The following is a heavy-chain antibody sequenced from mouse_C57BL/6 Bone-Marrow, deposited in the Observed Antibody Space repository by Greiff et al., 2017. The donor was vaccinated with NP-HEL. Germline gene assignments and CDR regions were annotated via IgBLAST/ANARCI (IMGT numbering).Heavy chain of an antibody. Sequence: VQLQQPGAELVKPGASVKLSCKASGYPFTSYWMHWVKQRPGQGLEWLGMIHPNSGSTNYNEKFKSKATLTVDNSSSTADRQLSSLTSEDSAVDYCARGYDYDGAWFAYWGQGTLVTVSA. CDR1: GYPFTSYW. V-gene: IGHV1-64*01. CDR2: IHPNSGST. J-gene: IGHJ3*01. D-gene: IGHD2-4*01. CDR3: ARGYDYDGAWFAY.